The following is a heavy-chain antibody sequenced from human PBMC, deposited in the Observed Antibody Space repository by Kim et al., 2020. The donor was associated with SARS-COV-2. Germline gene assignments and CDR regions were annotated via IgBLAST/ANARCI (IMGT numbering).Heavy chain of an antibody. CDR1: GFTFNTYA. D-gene: IGHD6-13*01. CDR3: APGYDSGWYLYYYYGLDA. CDR2: ISGSGDCT. Sequence: GGSLRLSCAASGFTFNTYAMSWVRQAPGKVLEWVSGISGSGDCTYYAYPVKGRFTISRDNSKNTVDLQMNSLRGEDTAVYYCAPGYDSGWYLYYYYGLDAWGQGTTVTVSS. V-gene: IGHV3-23*01. J-gene: IGHJ6*02.